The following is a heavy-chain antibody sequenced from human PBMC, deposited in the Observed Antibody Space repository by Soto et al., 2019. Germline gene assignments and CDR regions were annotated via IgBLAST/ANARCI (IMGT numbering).Heavy chain of an antibody. Sequence: QLQLQESGPGLVKPSETLSLTCTVSGGSISSSSYYWGWIRQPPGKGLEWIGSIYYSGSTYYNPSLKSRVTISVDTSKNQFSLKLSSVTAADTAVYYCARQGVDRWLLDYWGQGTLVTVSS. J-gene: IGHJ4*02. CDR2: IYYSGST. CDR3: ARQGVDRWLLDY. CDR1: GGSISSSSYY. D-gene: IGHD5-12*01. V-gene: IGHV4-39*01.